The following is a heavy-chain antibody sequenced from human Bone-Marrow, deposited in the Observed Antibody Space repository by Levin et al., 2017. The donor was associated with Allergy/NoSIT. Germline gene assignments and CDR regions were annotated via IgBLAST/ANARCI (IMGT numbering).Heavy chain of an antibody. CDR3: ARAATREWLVRLTWFDP. D-gene: IGHD6-19*01. Sequence: ASVKVSCKASGYTFTDFYVHWVRQAPGQGLEWMGWINPNSGGTNVAQKFQGRVTLTRDTSISTGYMELSGLRSDDTATYYCARAATREWLVRLTWFDPWGQGTLVIVSS. V-gene: IGHV1-2*02. J-gene: IGHJ5*02. CDR2: INPNSGGT. CDR1: GYTFTDFY.